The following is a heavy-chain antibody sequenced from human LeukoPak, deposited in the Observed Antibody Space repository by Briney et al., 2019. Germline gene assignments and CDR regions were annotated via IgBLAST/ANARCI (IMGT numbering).Heavy chain of an antibody. D-gene: IGHD2-8*01. Sequence: SETLSLTCSVSGGSISSHYYNWIRQSPGKGLEWIGRISYSGSTNYNPSLQSRVTISIDTSKNQFSLRLTSVTAADTAVYYCARRGVEVSAVRPDNWLDPWGQGTLVTVSS. CDR2: ISYSGST. CDR1: GGSISSHY. J-gene: IGHJ5*02. CDR3: ARRGVEVSAVRPDNWLDP. V-gene: IGHV4-59*08.